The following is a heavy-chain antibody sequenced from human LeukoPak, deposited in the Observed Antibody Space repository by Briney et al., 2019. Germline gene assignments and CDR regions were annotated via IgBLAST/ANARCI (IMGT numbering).Heavy chain of an antibody. CDR1: GFTFSSYG. D-gene: IGHD3-10*01. J-gene: IGHJ4*02. CDR2: ISYDGSNK. V-gene: IGHV3-30*03. Sequence: GGSLRLSCAASGFTFSSYGMHWVRQAPGKGREWVAVISYDGSNKYYADSVKGRFTISRDNSKNTLYLQMNSLRAEDTAVYYCATDDYYGSGSYSFDYWGQGTLVTVSS. CDR3: ATDDYYGSGSYSFDY.